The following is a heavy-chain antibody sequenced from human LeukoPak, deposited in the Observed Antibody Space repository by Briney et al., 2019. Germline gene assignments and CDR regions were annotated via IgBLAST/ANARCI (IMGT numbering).Heavy chain of an antibody. V-gene: IGHV3-11*06. J-gene: IGHJ4*02. CDR1: RFIFSDYY. CDR3: ARGRGISRPYYSDS. Sequence: GGSLRLSCAASRFIFSDYYMSWIRQAPGKGLEWVSHIDSSSTYTNYADSVKGRFTISRDNAKKSLYLQMNSLRADDTAVYYCARGRGISRPYYSDSWGQGTLVTVSS. CDR2: IDSSSTYT. D-gene: IGHD6-6*01.